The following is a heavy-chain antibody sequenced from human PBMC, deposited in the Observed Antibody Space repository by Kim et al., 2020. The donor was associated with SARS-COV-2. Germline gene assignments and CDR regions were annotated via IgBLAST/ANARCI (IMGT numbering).Heavy chain of an antibody. V-gene: IGHV1-8*01. D-gene: IGHD6-19*01. Sequence: ASVKVSCKATGYTFTNYDINWVRQATGQGLEWVGWVNPDSGNTGSEQKFQGRVTMSRDNSIRTAYKELSSLRSDDTAVYYCARGLVATPSSGYYSYYFDYRGQGALVTVSS. CDR2: VNPDSGNT. J-gene: IGHJ4*02. CDR3: ARGLVATPSSGYYSYYFDY. CDR1: GYTFTNYD.